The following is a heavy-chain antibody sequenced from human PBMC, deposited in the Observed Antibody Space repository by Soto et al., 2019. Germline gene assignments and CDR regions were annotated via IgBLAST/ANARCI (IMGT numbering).Heavy chain of an antibody. CDR1: GFRFGGYA. J-gene: IGHJ4*02. D-gene: IGHD3-10*01. CDR3: ARGFAIDC. CDR2: IFYDGSEE. V-gene: IGHV3-33*01. Sequence: QVQLVESGGGEVQPGRSLRLSCVVSGFRFGGYAMGWVRQAPGKGLEWVATIFYDGSEEYYVDAVKGRFTISRDNSKSTLYLQMNSLKVEDTAVYYCARGFAIDCWGQGTLVTVAS.